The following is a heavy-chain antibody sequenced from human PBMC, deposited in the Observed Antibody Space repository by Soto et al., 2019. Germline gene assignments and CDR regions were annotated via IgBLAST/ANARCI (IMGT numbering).Heavy chain of an antibody. CDR1: GYTISRYA. V-gene: IGHV1-69*01. Sequence: SVKFSCRASGYTISRYAISLVRQAPGQGLEWMGGIIPIFGTANYAQKFQGRVTITADESTSTAYMELSSLRSEDTAVYYCARLGIQLSVAPFDPWGQGTLVTVSS. CDR3: ARLGIQLSVAPFDP. J-gene: IGHJ5*02. D-gene: IGHD5-18*01. CDR2: IIPIFGTA.